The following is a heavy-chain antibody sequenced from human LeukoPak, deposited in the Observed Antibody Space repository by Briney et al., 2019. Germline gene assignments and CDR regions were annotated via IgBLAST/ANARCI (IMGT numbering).Heavy chain of an antibody. D-gene: IGHD3-9*01. CDR1: GFTFSSYA. J-gene: IGHJ4*02. CDR2: ISSDGDNR. CDR3: ARDRLPYYDILTAYYVDY. V-gene: IGHV3-30-3*01. Sequence: GGSLRLSCAASGFTFSSYAMHWVRQAPGKGLEWVTLISSDGDNRYYADSVKGRFTISRDNSKNTLSLQMNGLRPEDTAVYYCARDRLPYYDILTAYYVDYWGRGTLVTVSS.